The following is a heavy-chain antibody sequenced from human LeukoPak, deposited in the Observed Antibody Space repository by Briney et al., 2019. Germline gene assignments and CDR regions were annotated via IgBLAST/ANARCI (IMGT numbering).Heavy chain of an antibody. J-gene: IGHJ6*02. D-gene: IGHD5-12*01. CDR3: ARDRGYSGFMDV. CDR2: ISSSSSYI. V-gene: IGHV3-21*01. CDR1: GFTFSSYS. Sequence: PGGSPRLSCAASGFTFSSYSMNWVRQAPGKGLEWVSSISSSSSYIYYADSVKGRFTISRDNAKNSLYLQMNSLRAEDTAVYYCARDRGYSGFMDVWGQGTTVTVSS.